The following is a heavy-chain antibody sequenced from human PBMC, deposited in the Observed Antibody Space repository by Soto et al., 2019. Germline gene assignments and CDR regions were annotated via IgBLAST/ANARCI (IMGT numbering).Heavy chain of an antibody. CDR1: GFTFSSYW. CDR3: ARGKIVVALYDFDY. J-gene: IGHJ4*01. D-gene: IGHD3-22*01. Sequence: EVQLVESGGGLVQPGGSLRLSCAASGFTFSSYWMSWVRQAPGKGLEWVAKIKQDGSEKYYVDSVKGRFTISRDNDKNSLYLQMNSLRAEDTAVYCCARGKIVVALYDFDYWGQGTLVNVSS. CDR2: IKQDGSEK. V-gene: IGHV3-7*01.